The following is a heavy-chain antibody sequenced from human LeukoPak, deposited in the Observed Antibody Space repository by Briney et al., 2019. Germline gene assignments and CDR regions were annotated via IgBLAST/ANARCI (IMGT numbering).Heavy chain of an antibody. CDR1: GGSVNSGNYY. V-gene: IGHV4-61*02. CDR2: IYTSGST. CDR3: SRERREYINSNYYYYYMDV. J-gene: IGHJ6*03. Sequence: SQTLSLTCTVSGGSVNSGNYYWTWIRQPAGKGLEWIGRIYTSGSTNYNPSLKSRVTISIDASKNQFSLRLTSVTAADTAVYYCSRERREYINSNYYYYYMDVWGKGTTVTVSS. D-gene: IGHD1-1*01.